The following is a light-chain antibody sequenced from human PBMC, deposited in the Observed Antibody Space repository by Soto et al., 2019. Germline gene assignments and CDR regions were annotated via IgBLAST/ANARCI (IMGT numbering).Light chain of an antibody. V-gene: IGKV3-11*01. CDR2: DAS. CDR1: QRISSY. J-gene: IGKJ4*01. CDR3: QQRSKWPPT. Sequence: EIVLTQSPATLSLSPGERATLSCRASQRISSYLAWYQQKPGQAPRLLIYDASNRATGIPARFSGSGSGTDFTLTISSLDPEDFAVYYCQQRSKWPPTFGGGTKVETK.